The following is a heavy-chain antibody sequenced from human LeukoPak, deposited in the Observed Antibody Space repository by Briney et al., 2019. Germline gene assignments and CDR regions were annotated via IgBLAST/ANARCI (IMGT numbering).Heavy chain of an antibody. CDR1: GYSISSGYY. CDR2: IYHSGST. Sequence: SETLSLTCTVSGYSISSGYYWGWLRQPPGKGLEWIGSIYHSGSTYYNPSLKSRVTISVDTSKNQFSLKLSSVTAADTAVYYCARDTGEYYYYYYMDVWGKGTTVTVSS. CDR3: ARDTGEYYYYYYMDV. V-gene: IGHV4-38-2*02. J-gene: IGHJ6*03. D-gene: IGHD7-27*01.